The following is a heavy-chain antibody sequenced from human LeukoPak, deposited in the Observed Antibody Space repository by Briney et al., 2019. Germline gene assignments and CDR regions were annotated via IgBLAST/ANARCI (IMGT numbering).Heavy chain of an antibody. CDR2: IQQDGSEK. CDR1: RFTFSSYW. Sequence: GGSLRLSCAASRFTFSSYWMGWVRQAPGKGLEWVANIQQDGSEKFYVDSVKGRFTISRDNAKNSLFLQLNSLRVEDTSVYYCVRDSGRRFDYWGQGTLVTVSS. D-gene: IGHD3-10*01. V-gene: IGHV3-7*01. CDR3: VRDSGRRFDY. J-gene: IGHJ4*02.